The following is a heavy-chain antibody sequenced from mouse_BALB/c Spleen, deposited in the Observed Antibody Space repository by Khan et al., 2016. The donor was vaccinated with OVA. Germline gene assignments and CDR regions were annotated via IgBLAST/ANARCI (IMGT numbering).Heavy chain of an antibody. V-gene: IGHV1S81*02. J-gene: IGHJ2*01. CDR2: TNPTNGRT. CDR3: ARIKKIVDTDFDY. D-gene: IGHD1-1*01. Sequence: QVQLQQPGAELVKAGASVKMSCKASGYTFTSYWMHWVKQRLGQGLEWFAETNPTNGRTYYTQKFKSKATLTVDKSSSKAYMLLSGPTFEDSAVYYCARIKKIVDTDFDYWGQGTTLTVSA. CDR1: GYTFTSYW.